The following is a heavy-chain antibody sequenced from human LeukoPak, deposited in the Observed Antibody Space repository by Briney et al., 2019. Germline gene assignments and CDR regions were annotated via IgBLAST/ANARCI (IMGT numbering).Heavy chain of an antibody. V-gene: IGHV3-30*03. Sequence: GGSLRLSCAASGFSFSTYGMHWVRQAPGKGLQWVAIISTDGSHKHYADSVKGRLTISRDNAKNSLYLQMNSLRAEDTAVYYCARDQETTAYYYYGMDVWGQGTTVTVSS. CDR3: ARDQETTAYYYYGMDV. CDR2: ISTDGSHK. D-gene: IGHD1-1*01. J-gene: IGHJ6*02. CDR1: GFSFSTYG.